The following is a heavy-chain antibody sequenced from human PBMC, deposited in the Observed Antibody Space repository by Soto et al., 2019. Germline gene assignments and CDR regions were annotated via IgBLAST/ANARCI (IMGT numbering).Heavy chain of an antibody. Sequence: GGSLRLSCAASGFTFSSYAMHWVRQAPGKGLEWVAVISYDGSNKYYADSVKGRFTISRDNSKNTLYLQMNSLRAEDTAVYYCARSTDDMAFIAAAGTYGYFDYWGQGTLVTVSS. D-gene: IGHD6-13*01. V-gene: IGHV3-30-3*01. J-gene: IGHJ4*02. CDR1: GFTFSSYA. CDR3: ARSTDDMAFIAAAGTYGYFDY. CDR2: ISYDGSNK.